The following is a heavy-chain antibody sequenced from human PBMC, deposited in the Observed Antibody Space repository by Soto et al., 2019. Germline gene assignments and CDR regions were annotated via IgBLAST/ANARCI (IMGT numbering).Heavy chain of an antibody. CDR3: ARQYDYDSSGYYYSAFDI. J-gene: IGHJ3*02. D-gene: IGHD3-22*01. Sequence: SVKVSCKASGGTFSSYAISWVRQAPGQGLEWMGGIIPIFGTANYAQKFQGRVTITADKSTSTAYMELSSLRSEDTAVYYCARQYDYDSSGYYYSAFDIWGQGTMVTVSS. CDR2: IIPIFGTA. CDR1: GGTFSSYA. V-gene: IGHV1-69*06.